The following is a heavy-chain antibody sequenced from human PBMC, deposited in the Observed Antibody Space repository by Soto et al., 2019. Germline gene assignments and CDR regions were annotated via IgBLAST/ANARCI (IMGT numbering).Heavy chain of an antibody. CDR3: ARARLRGPPGNDYYGMDV. J-gene: IGHJ6*02. CDR1: GFTFSSYG. CDR2: IWYDGSNK. V-gene: IGHV3-33*01. D-gene: IGHD1-1*01. Sequence: QVQLVESGGGVVQPGRSLRLSCAASGFTFSSYGMHWVRQAPGKGLEWVAVIWYDGSNKYYADSVKGRFTISRDNSKNTLYLQMNSRRAEDTAVYYCARARLRGPPGNDYYGMDVWGQGTTVTVSS.